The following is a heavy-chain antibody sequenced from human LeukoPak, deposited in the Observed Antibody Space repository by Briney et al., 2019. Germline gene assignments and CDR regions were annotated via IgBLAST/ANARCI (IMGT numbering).Heavy chain of an antibody. CDR1: GFTFSTSW. J-gene: IGHJ4*02. Sequence: PGGSLRLSCAASGFTFSTSWMSWVRQVPGKGLEWVANIKKDGSETYYVDSVKGRFTISRDNAQNSLYLQMNSLRAEDTAIYYCATSTAAAGTDWGQGTLVTVSS. CDR3: ATSTAAAGTD. CDR2: IKKDGSET. D-gene: IGHD6-13*01. V-gene: IGHV3-7*03.